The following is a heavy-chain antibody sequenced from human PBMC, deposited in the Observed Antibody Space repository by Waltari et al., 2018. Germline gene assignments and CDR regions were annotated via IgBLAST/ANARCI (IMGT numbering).Heavy chain of an antibody. D-gene: IGHD2-2*02. J-gene: IGHJ3*02. CDR3: ATGALYIQRDPGAFDI. V-gene: IGHV1-24*01. CDR1: GYTLTELS. Sequence: QVQLVQSGAEVKKPGASVKVSCKVSGYTLTELSIHWVRQAPGKGLEWLGGFDPEDGETIYAQKFQGRVTMTEDTSTDTAYMELSSLRSEDTAVYYCATGALYIQRDPGAFDIWGQGTMVTVSS. CDR2: FDPEDGET.